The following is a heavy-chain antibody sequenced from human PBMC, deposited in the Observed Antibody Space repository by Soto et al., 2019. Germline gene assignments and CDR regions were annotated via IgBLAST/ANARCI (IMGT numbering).Heavy chain of an antibody. CDR3: ARVSSYSGYDGPNYYYYMDV. CDR2: ISAYNGNT. D-gene: IGHD5-12*01. V-gene: IGHV1-18*01. Sequence: ASVKVSCKASGYTFTSYGISWVRQAPGQGLEWMGWISAYNGNTNYAQKLQGRVTMTTDTSTSTAYMELRSLRSDDTAVYYCARVSSYSGYDGPNYYYYMDVWGKGTTVTVSS. J-gene: IGHJ6*03. CDR1: GYTFTSYG.